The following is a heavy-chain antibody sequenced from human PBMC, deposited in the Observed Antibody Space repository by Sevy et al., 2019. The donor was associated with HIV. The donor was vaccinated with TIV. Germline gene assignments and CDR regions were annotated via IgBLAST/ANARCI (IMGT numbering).Heavy chain of an antibody. Sequence: ASVKVSCKASGYTFTSYYMHWVRQAPGQGLEWMGIINPSGGSTSYAQKFQGRVTMTRDTSTSTVYMELSSLRSEYTAVYYCARSYSGYDSGSNDAFDIWGQGTMVTVSS. CDR2: INPSGGST. J-gene: IGHJ3*02. CDR3: ARSYSGYDSGSNDAFDI. V-gene: IGHV1-46*01. CDR1: GYTFTSYY. D-gene: IGHD5-12*01.